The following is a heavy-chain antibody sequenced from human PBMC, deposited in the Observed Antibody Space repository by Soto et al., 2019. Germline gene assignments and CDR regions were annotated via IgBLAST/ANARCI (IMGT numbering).Heavy chain of an antibody. Sequence: GGSLRLSCAASGFTFSSYGMHWVRQAPGKGLEWVAVISYDGSNKYYADSVKGRFTISRDNSKNTLYLQMNSLRAEDTAVYYCAKPRLVQTSYYYYMDVWGKGTTVTVSS. CDR3: AKPRLVQTSYYYYMDV. J-gene: IGHJ6*03. D-gene: IGHD6-19*01. CDR2: ISYDGSNK. V-gene: IGHV3-30*18. CDR1: GFTFSSYG.